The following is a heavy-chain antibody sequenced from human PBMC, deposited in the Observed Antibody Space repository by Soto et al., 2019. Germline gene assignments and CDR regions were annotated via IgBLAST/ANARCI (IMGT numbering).Heavy chain of an antibody. CDR1: GGSISSGGYY. Sequence: PSETLSLTCTVSGGSISSGGYYWSWIRQHPGKGLEWIGYIYYSGSTYYNPSLKSRVTISVDTSKNQFSLKLSSVTAADTAVYYCARDLGGQPVDYWGQGTLVTVSS. J-gene: IGHJ4*02. D-gene: IGHD2-2*01. V-gene: IGHV4-31*03. CDR3: ARDLGGQPVDY. CDR2: IYYSGST.